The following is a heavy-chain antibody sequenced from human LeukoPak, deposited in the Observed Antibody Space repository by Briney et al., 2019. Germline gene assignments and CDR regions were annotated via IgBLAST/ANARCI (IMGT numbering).Heavy chain of an antibody. Sequence: ASVNVSCKASGYTFTSYGISWVRQAPGQGLEWMGWISAYNGNTNYAQKLQGRVTMTTDTSTSTAYMELRSLRSDDTAVYYCARALVGATTHPFDYWGQGTLVTVSS. V-gene: IGHV1-18*01. CDR3: ARALVGATTHPFDY. D-gene: IGHD1-26*01. CDR2: ISAYNGNT. CDR1: GYTFTSYG. J-gene: IGHJ4*02.